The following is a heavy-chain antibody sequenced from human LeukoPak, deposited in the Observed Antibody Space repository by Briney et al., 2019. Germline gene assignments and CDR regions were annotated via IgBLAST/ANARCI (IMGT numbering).Heavy chain of an antibody. Sequence: EASVKVSCKASGYTFTDYCLHWVRQAPGHGLECMGWINPKTGVTKYAQNFQGRVTMTRDTSINTAYMEVSRLRSDDTAVFYCARDLAMYSPDLDYWGQGTLVTVSS. J-gene: IGHJ4*02. CDR3: ARDLAMYSPDLDY. V-gene: IGHV1-2*02. D-gene: IGHD1-26*01. CDR2: INPKTGVT. CDR1: GYTFTDYC.